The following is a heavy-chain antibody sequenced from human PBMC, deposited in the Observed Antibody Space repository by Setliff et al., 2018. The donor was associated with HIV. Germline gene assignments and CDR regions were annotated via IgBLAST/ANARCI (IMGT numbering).Heavy chain of an antibody. CDR1: GYTFTDYY. V-gene: IGHV1-2*06. CDR2: INPNNGGT. Sequence: ASVKVSCKASGYTFTDYYIHWVRQAPGQGLEWMGRINPNNGGTNYAQKFQGRVTMTRDTSISTAYMELSRLRSDDTAVYYCARDGQRGQAGGWLADPDAFDIWGQGTMVTVSS. J-gene: IGHJ3*02. D-gene: IGHD6-19*01. CDR3: ARDGQRGQAGGWLADPDAFDI.